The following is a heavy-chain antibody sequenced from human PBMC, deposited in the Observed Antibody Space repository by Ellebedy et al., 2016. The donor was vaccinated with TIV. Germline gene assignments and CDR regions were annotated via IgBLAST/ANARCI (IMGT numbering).Heavy chain of an antibody. CDR2: IGNAGDT. CDR3: TRFEIISGGGYGMDV. CDR1: GFTFSRYD. Sequence: GGSLRLXXAASGFTFSRYDMHWVRQSTRKGLEWVASIGNAGDTYYPGSVKGRFTISRENAKNSLYLQMNSLRVEDTAVYYCTRFEIISGGGYGMDVWGQGTTVTVSS. J-gene: IGHJ6*02. V-gene: IGHV3-13*01. D-gene: IGHD3-16*01.